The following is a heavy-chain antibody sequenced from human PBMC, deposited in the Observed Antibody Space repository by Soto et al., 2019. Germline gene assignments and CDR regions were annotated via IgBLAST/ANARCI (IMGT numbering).Heavy chain of an antibody. CDR1: GGSLSSGGYA. CDR3: ARDGGTGGWFDP. V-gene: IGHV4-30-2*01. J-gene: IGHJ5*02. Sequence: PSETLSLTCTVSGGSLSSGGYAWSWIRQPPGKGLEWIGYIFHAGNIYYNPSLKSRVRMSVDTSKNQFSLELMSVTAADTATYFWARDGGTGGWFDPGARGTLVTVSS. CDR2: IFHAGNI. D-gene: IGHD1-1*01.